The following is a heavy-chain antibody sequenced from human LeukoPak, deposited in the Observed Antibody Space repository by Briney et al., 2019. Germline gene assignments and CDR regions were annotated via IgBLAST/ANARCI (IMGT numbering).Heavy chain of an antibody. CDR3: ARDSLRLGELLDY. Sequence: SQTLSLTCTVSGGSISRGDYYWSWIRQPPGKGLEWIGYIYYSGSTYYNPSLKSRVTISVDTSKNQFSLKLSSVTAADTAVYYCARDSLRLGELLDYWGQGTLVTVSS. CDR1: GGSISRGDYY. J-gene: IGHJ4*02. V-gene: IGHV4-30-4*01. D-gene: IGHD3-16*01. CDR2: IYYSGST.